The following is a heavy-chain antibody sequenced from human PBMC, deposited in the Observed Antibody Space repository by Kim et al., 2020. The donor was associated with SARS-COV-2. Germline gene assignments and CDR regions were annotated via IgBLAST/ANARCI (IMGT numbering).Heavy chain of an antibody. D-gene: IGHD6-13*01. Sequence: ASVKVSCKASGYTFTSYDINWVRQATGQGLEWMGWMNPNSGNTGYAQKFQGRVTMTRNTSISTAYMELSSLRSEDTAVYYCARYKQQLANYYYYGMDVWGQGTTVTVSS. J-gene: IGHJ6*02. CDR1: GYTFTSYD. CDR2: MNPNSGNT. V-gene: IGHV1-8*01. CDR3: ARYKQQLANYYYYGMDV.